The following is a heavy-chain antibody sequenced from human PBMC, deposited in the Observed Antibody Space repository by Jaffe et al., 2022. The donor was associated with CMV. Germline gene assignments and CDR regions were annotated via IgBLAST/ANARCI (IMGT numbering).Heavy chain of an antibody. CDR1: GGTFSSYA. J-gene: IGHJ4*02. D-gene: IGHD2-15*01. Sequence: QVQLVQSGAEVKKPGSSVKVSCKASGGTFSSYAISWVRQAPGQGLEWMGRIIPILGIANYAQKFQGRVTITADKSTSTAYMELSSLRSEDTAVYYCARDRRGTIGSGYYDYWGQGTLVTVSS. CDR2: IIPILGIA. CDR3: ARDRRGTIGSGYYDY. V-gene: IGHV1-69*09.